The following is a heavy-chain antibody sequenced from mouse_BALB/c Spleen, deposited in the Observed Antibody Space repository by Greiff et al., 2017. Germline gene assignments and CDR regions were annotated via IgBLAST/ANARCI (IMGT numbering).Heavy chain of an antibody. Sequence: EVMLVESGGGLVKPGGSLKLSCAASGFTFSSYAMSWVRQTPEKRLEWVASISSGGSTYYPDSVKGRFTISRDNARNILYLQMSSLRSEDTAMYYCARGRVVAPMDYWGQGTSVTVSS. CDR2: ISSGGST. D-gene: IGHD1-1*01. CDR1: GFTFSSYA. CDR3: ARGRVVAPMDY. J-gene: IGHJ4*01. V-gene: IGHV5-6-5*01.